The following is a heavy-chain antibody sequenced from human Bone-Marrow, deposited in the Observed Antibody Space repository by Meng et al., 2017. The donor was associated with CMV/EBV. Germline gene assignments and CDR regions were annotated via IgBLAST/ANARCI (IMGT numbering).Heavy chain of an antibody. V-gene: IGHV4-39*07. CDR2: IYYSGST. Sequence: SETLSLTCTVSGGSISSSSYYWGWIRQPPGKGLEWIGSIYYSGSTYYNPSLKSRVTISVDTSKNQFSLKLSSVTAADTAVYYCARTRITMIVGGAFDIWGQGKMVTVSS. CDR3: ARTRITMIVGGAFDI. D-gene: IGHD3-22*01. CDR1: GGSISSSSYY. J-gene: IGHJ3*02.